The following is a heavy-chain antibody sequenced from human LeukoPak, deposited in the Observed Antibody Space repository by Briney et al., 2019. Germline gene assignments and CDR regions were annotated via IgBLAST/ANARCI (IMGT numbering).Heavy chain of an antibody. CDR1: GASMSTYY. Sequence: SETLSLTCTVSGASMSTYYWSWIRQPPGKGLEWIGSIYYSGSTYYNPSLKSRVTISVDTSKNQFSLKLSSVTAADTAVYYCARVRFVAFDIWGQGTMVTVSS. CDR3: ARVRFVAFDI. J-gene: IGHJ3*02. CDR2: IYYSGST. V-gene: IGHV4-59*12. D-gene: IGHD3-16*01.